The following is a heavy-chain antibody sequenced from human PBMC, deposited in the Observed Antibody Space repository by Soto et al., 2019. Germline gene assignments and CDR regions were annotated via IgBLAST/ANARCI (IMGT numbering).Heavy chain of an antibody. J-gene: IGHJ4*02. Sequence: GESLKISCXASGYNFPGYSISWVRQMPGKGLEWMGRIDPDDSYTKYSPSFEGHVTISADNSITNAYLQWRSLKASDSAMYYRARHDPYCGGDCSSFDLWGQGTLVTVSS. V-gene: IGHV5-10-1*01. D-gene: IGHD2-21*02. CDR2: IDPDDSYT. CDR3: ARHDPYCGGDCSSFDL. CDR1: GYNFPGYS.